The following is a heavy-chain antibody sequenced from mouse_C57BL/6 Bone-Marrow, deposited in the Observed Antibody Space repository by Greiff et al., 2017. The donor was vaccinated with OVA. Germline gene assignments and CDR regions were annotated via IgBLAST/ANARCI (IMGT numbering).Heavy chain of an antibody. CDR3: ARHGGLRRYALDY. CDR1: GFTFSSYG. Sequence: EVQVVESGGDLVKPGGSLKLSCAASGFTFSSYGMSWVRQTPDKRLEWVATISSGGSYTYYPDSVKGRFTISRDNAKNTLYLQVSSLKSEDTAMYSGARHGGLRRYALDYWGQGTSVTVSS. V-gene: IGHV5-6*01. CDR2: ISSGGSYT. D-gene: IGHD2-4*01. J-gene: IGHJ4*01.